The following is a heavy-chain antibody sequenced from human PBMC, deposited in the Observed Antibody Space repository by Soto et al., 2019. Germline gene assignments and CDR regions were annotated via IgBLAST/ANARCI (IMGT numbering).Heavy chain of an antibody. Sequence: SGTLSLTCTVSGGSISTISYYWGWIRQPPGKGLEWIGSIYYSGSTYYNPSLKSRVTISIDTSKDQFTLKLSSVTAADTAVYYCASTKQWLLRRFDTWGQGTLGTVSS. CDR2: IYYSGST. D-gene: IGHD6-19*01. J-gene: IGHJ5*02. CDR3: ASTKQWLLRRFDT. CDR1: GGSISTISYY. V-gene: IGHV4-39*01.